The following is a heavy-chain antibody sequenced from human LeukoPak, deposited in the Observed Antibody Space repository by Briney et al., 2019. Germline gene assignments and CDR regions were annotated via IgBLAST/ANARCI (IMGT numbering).Heavy chain of an antibody. CDR1: GFTFSNYV. Sequence: PGGSLRLSCAASGFTFSNYVMTWVRQAPGMGLEWVSAINGGGGATFYADSVKGRFTISRDNSKNTLYLQMDSLRVEDTAVYYCARGDIVVVLDAPNWLDPWGQGTLVTVSS. CDR2: INGGGGAT. J-gene: IGHJ5*02. V-gene: IGHV3-23*01. D-gene: IGHD2-2*01. CDR3: ARGDIVVVLDAPNWLDP.